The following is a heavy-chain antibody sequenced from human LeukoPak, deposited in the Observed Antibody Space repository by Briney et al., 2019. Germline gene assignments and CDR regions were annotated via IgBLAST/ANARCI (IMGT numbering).Heavy chain of an antibody. CDR3: ARAGSHWHYVY. CDR1: GLTFSGFS. D-gene: IGHD3-10*01. Sequence: GGSLRLSCAASGLTFSGFSMSWVRQSPTKGLEWVANIKQDGSERYYVDSVKGRFTISRDNAKNSLSLQMNNLRVEDTAVYYCARAGSHWHYVYWGQGTVVTVSS. V-gene: IGHV3-7*01. CDR2: IKQDGSER. J-gene: IGHJ4*02.